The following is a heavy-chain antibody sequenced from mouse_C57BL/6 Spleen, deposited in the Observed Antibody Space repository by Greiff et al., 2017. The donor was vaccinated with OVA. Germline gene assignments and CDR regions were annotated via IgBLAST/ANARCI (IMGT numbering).Heavy chain of an antibody. CDR2: IYPGDGDT. CDR3: ARSGSNSGRYFDY. J-gene: IGHJ2*01. V-gene: IGHV1-82*01. Sequence: QVQLQQSGPELVKPGASVKISCKASGYAFSSSWMNWVKQRPGKGLEWIGRIYPGDGDTNYNGKFKGKATLTADKSSSTAYMQLSSLTSEDSAVYFCARSGSNSGRYFDYWGQGTTLTVSS. D-gene: IGHD2-5*01. CDR1: GYAFSSSW.